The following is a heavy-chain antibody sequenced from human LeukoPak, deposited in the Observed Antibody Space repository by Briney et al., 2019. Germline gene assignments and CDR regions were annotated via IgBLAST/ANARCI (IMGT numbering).Heavy chain of an antibody. CDR1: GFTFCDHA. CDR3: ARGPIQLWIHNAMDV. Sequence: GGSLRLSCTGSGFTFCDHAMRWVRQAPGKGLEWVGFIRSKAYRGATEYAASVKGRFTISRDDSASIAYLQMNSLRTEDTAVYYCARGPIQLWIHNAMDVWGQGTTVTVSS. CDR2: IRSKAYRGAT. V-gene: IGHV3-49*04. J-gene: IGHJ6*02. D-gene: IGHD5-18*01.